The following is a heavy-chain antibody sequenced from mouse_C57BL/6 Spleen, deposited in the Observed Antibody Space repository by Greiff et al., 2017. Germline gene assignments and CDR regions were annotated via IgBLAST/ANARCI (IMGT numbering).Heavy chain of an antibody. Sequence: LQESGGAFVRPGGSLKLSCPASGFNFSDYEMHWVSQAPEKGLEWVAYFGSGSSTIYYADTGKGRFTISRDNSKNTLVLQMTSLRSEYTAMYYCARDSNYYAMDYGGQGTSVTVSS. V-gene: IGHV5-17*01. CDR2: FGSGSSTI. CDR1: GFNFSDYE. J-gene: IGHJ4*01. CDR3: ARDSNYYAMDY. D-gene: IGHD2-5*01.